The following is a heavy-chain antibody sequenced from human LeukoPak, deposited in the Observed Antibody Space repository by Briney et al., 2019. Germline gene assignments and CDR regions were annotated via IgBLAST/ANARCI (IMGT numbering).Heavy chain of an antibody. CDR1: GFTFSSYW. D-gene: IGHD1-26*01. CDR2: VNSDGSST. V-gene: IGHV3-74*01. CDR3: ARAPVGLKADAFDV. Sequence: PGGSLRLSCAASGFTFSSYWMHWVRQAPGKGLVWVSRVNSDGSSTSYADSVKGRFTISRDNAKNTLYLQMNSLRDEDTAVYYCARAPVGLKADAFDVWGQGTMVTVSS. J-gene: IGHJ3*01.